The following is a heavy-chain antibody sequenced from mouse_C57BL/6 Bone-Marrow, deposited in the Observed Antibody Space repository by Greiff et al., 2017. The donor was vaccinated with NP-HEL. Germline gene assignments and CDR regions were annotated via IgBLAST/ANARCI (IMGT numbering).Heavy chain of an antibody. CDR1: GFTFTDYY. V-gene: IGHV7-3*01. D-gene: IGHD2-4*01. Sequence: EVMLVESGGGLVQPGGSLSLSCAASGFTFTDYYMSWVRQPPGKALEWLGFIRNKANGSTTEYSASVKGRLTISRANSQSILYLQMNALRAVDSATYYCTRSIYYDNADDPFYGMDYWGQGTSVTVSS. CDR3: TRSIYYDNADDPFYGMDY. J-gene: IGHJ4*01. CDR2: IRNKANGSTT.